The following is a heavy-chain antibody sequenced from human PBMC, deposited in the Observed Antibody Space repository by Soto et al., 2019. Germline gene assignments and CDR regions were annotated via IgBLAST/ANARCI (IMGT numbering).Heavy chain of an antibody. Sequence: GESLKISCKGSGYNFAGFWIAWVRQMPGKGLELMGIIYPSDSDTRYRPSFQGQVTISADKSISSAYLQWSSLRASDTAMYYCARGGVSTRTFDYWGQGTPVTVSS. CDR2: IYPSDSDT. CDR1: GYNFAGFW. D-gene: IGHD3-3*01. V-gene: IGHV5-51*01. CDR3: ARGGVSTRTFDY. J-gene: IGHJ4*02.